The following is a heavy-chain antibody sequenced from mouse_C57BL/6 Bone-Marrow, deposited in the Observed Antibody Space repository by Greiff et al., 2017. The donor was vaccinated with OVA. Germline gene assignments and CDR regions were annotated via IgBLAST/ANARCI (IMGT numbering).Heavy chain of an antibody. CDR1: GYTFTDYY. D-gene: IGHD1-1*01. J-gene: IGHJ2*01. V-gene: IGHV1-75*01. Sequence: VKLVESGPELVKPGASVKISCKASGYTFTDYYINWVKQRPGQGLEWIGWIFPGSGSTYYNEKFKGKATLTVDKSSSTAYMLLSCLTSEDSAVYFCAGSYVLDYWGQGTTLTVSS. CDR3: AGSYVLDY. CDR2: IFPGSGST.